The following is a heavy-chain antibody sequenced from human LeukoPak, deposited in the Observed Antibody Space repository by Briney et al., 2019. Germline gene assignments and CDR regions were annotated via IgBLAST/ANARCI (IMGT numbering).Heavy chain of an antibody. CDR2: IYTDGSST. J-gene: IGHJ4*02. D-gene: IGHD3-22*01. V-gene: IGHV3-74*01. CDR3: ARGRYYYDSSGYYPDY. CDR1: GFTFSTYW. Sequence: GGSLRLSCAASGFTFSTYWMHWVRQAPGKGLVWVSRIYTDGSSTLYADSVKGRFTISRDNAKNTLCLQMNSLRAEDTAVYYCARGRYYYDSSGYYPDYWGQGTLVTVSS.